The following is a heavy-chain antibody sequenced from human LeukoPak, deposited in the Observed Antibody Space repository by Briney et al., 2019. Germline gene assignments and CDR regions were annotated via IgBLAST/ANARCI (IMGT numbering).Heavy chain of an antibody. D-gene: IGHD3-3*01. J-gene: IGHJ4*02. V-gene: IGHV4-38-2*02. CDR2: IDHSGGA. CDR1: GYSISSGYY. Sequence: SETLSLTCTVSGYSISSGYYWGWIRRPPGKGLEWTGSIDHSGGAYYNPSLKSRITISVDTSKNQFSLKLSSVTAADTAVYYCAREPITIFGVVNGGVFDYWGQGTLVTVSS. CDR3: AREPITIFGVVNGGVFDY.